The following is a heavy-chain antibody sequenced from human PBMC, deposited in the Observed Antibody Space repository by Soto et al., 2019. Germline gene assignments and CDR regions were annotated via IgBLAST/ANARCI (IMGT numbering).Heavy chain of an antibody. J-gene: IGHJ4*02. CDR3: ARTKAVAAKTQYYFDY. CDR1: GFTFSSYC. CDR2: IWYDGSNK. Sequence: GVSPRLSCAASGFTFSSYCMHWVRQAPGKGLEWVALIWYDGSNKYYADSVKGRFTISRDNSKNTLYVQVNSLRAEDTAVYYCARTKAVAAKTQYYFDYWGQGTLVTVSS. D-gene: IGHD6-19*01. V-gene: IGHV3-33*01.